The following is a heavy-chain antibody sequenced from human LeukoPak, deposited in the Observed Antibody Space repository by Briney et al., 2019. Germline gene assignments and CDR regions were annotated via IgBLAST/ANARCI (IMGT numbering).Heavy chain of an antibody. CDR3: ARDVVAAAGAFDY. CDR2: ISSSSSYI. CDR1: GFTFSSYS. Sequence: GGSLRLSCAASGFTFSSYSMNWVRQAPGEGLEWVSSISSSSSYIYYADSVKGRFTISRDNAKNSLYLQMNSLRAEDTAVYYCARDVVAAAGAFDYWGQGTLVTVSS. D-gene: IGHD6-13*01. V-gene: IGHV3-21*01. J-gene: IGHJ4*02.